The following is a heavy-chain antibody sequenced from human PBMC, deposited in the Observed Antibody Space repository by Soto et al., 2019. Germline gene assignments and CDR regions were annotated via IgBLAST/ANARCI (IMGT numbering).Heavy chain of an antibody. D-gene: IGHD3-9*01. CDR2: INDRGSI. V-gene: IGHV4-34*01. CDR1: GGSFSGYY. CDR3: ARDSHDILTGPPWVWYFDL. J-gene: IGHJ2*01. Sequence: QVQLQQWGAGPLRPLETLSLTCGVSGGSFSGYYWAWIRQSPGKGLEWIGEINDRGSINYNPSLKSRVSISVDTSKNHYSLTLRSVTAADTAVYYCARDSHDILTGPPWVWYFDLWGRGTLVTVSS.